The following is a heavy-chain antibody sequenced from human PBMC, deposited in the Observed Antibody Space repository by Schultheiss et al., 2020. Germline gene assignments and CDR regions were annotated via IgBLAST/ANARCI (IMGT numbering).Heavy chain of an antibody. CDR2: IYYSGST. J-gene: IGHJ4*02. V-gene: IGHV4-59*01. CDR3: ARGINSDYFDY. D-gene: IGHD2-21*01. Sequence: SETLSLTCTVSGGSISSYYWSWIRQPPGKGLEWIGYIYYSGSTNYNPSLKSRVTISVDTSKNQFSLKLSSVTAADTAVYYCARGINSDYFDYWGQGTLVTVPS. CDR1: GGSISSYY.